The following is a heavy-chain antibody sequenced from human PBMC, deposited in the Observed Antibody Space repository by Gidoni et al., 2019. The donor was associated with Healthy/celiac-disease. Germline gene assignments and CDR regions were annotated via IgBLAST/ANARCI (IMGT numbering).Heavy chain of an antibody. CDR3: ARVDSDYGMDV. D-gene: IGHD1-26*01. CDR2: IWYDGSNK. J-gene: IGHJ6*02. Sequence: QVQLVESGGGVVQPGRSLRLSCAAPGFTFSSYGMHWVRQAPGTGLEWVAVIWYDGSNKYYADSVEGRFTISRDNSKNTLYLQMNSLRAEDTAVYYCARVDSDYGMDVWGQGTTVTVSS. CDR1: GFTFSSYG. V-gene: IGHV3-33*01.